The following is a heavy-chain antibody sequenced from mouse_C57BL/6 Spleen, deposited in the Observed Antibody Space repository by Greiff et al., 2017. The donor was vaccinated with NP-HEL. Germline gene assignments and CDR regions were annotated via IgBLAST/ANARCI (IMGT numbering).Heavy chain of an antibody. D-gene: IGHD1-1*01. Sequence: EVQLQQSGPELVKPGASVKISCKASGYTFTDYYMNWVKQSHGKSLEWIGDINPNNGGTSYNQKFKGKATLTVDKSSSTAYMELRSLTSEDSAVYYCAEGEVTTVLARRDYAMDYWGQGTSVTVSS. CDR2: INPNNGGT. CDR1: GYTFTDYY. V-gene: IGHV1-26*01. J-gene: IGHJ4*01. CDR3: AEGEVTTVLARRDYAMDY.